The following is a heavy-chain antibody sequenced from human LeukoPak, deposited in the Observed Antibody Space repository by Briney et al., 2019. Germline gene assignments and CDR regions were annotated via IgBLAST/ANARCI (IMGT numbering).Heavy chain of an antibody. V-gene: IGHV3-13*01. CDR1: GFTFSSHD. J-gene: IGHJ4*02. CDR3: ARVYCSGGICHFDY. D-gene: IGHD2-15*01. Sequence: GGSLRLSCAASGFTFSSHDMHWVRQATGKGLEWVSGIGTAGDTYYPGSVKGRFTISRENAKNSLYLQMNSLRAGDTAVYYCARVYCSGGICHFDYWGQGTLVTVSS. CDR2: IGTAGDT.